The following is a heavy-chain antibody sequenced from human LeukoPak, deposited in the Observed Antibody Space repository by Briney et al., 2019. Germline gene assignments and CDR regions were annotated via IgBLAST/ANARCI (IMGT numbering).Heavy chain of an antibody. CDR2: ISTTGGST. V-gene: IGHV3-64*01. Sequence: GGSLRLSCAASGFTLSRYTMHWVRQAPGKGLEYVSGISTTGGSTYYANSVKDRFTISRDNSKNTLYLQVGSLRAEVMAVYYCARDGAYDFLTGYSDYWGQGTLVTVSS. D-gene: IGHD3-9*01. CDR1: GFTLSRYT. J-gene: IGHJ4*02. CDR3: ARDGAYDFLTGYSDY.